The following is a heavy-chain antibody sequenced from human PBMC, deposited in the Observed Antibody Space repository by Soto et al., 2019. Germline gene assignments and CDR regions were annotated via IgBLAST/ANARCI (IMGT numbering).Heavy chain of an antibody. V-gene: IGHV3-23*01. CDR2: ILVGGST. J-gene: IGHJ3*02. CDR1: GFICSSYD. CDR3: AKATATGGGAFEI. D-gene: IGHD2-8*02. Sequence: GGSLSLSCAASGFICSSYDMSWVRQATGKGLEWVSTILVGGSTHYEDSVKGRFTVSRVTSKNTVYLQTNSLTAGGTAVYYGAKATATGGGAFEICGQGTVVTVSS.